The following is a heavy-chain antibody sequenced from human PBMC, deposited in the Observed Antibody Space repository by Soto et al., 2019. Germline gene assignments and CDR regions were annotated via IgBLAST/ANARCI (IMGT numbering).Heavy chain of an antibody. D-gene: IGHD6-19*01. J-gene: IGHJ6*02. V-gene: IGHV1-18*01. CDR3: ARLFRIAVAGTDYYYYGMDV. Sequence: VASVQVSCKASGYTFTSYGISWVRQAPGQGHEWLGWISAYNGNTNYAQKLQGRVTMTTDTSTSTAYMELRSLRSDDTAVYYCARLFRIAVAGTDYYYYGMDVWGQGTTVTVSS. CDR2: ISAYNGNT. CDR1: GYTFTSYG.